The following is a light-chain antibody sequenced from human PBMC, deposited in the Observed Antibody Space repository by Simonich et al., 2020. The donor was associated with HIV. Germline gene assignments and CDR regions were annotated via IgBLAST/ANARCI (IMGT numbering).Light chain of an antibody. CDR3: QQYNSYSVT. V-gene: IGKV1-5*03. CDR2: KAS. CDR1: QSISSW. J-gene: IGKJ4*01. Sequence: DIQMTQSPSTLSASVGDRVTITCRASQSISSWLAWYQQKPGKAPNLLIYKASNLETGVPSRFIGSGSGTEFTLTISSLQPDDFATYYCQQYNSYSVTFGGGTKVEIK.